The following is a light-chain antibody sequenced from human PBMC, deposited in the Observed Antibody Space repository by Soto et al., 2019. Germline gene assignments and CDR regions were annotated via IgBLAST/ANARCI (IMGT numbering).Light chain of an antibody. CDR3: QHYGSSSNT. J-gene: IGKJ5*01. CDR1: ESVTSSH. Sequence: EIVLTQSPDTLSLSPGERATLSCRASESVTSSHLAWYQQKRGQAPRLLIYGASSRATDIPDRFSGSGSGKDFTLTISRLEPEDFAVYYCQHYGSSSNTFGQGTRLEIK. CDR2: GAS. V-gene: IGKV3-20*01.